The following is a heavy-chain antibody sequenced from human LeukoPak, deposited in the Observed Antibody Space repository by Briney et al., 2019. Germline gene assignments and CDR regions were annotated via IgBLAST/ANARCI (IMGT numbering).Heavy chain of an antibody. CDR1: GFTFDDYA. CDR3: AKDSKPSYSSSWNYFDY. J-gene: IGHJ4*02. V-gene: IGHV3-43D*03. CDR2: ISSNGGST. D-gene: IGHD6-13*01. Sequence: PGGSLRLSCAASGFTFDDYAMHWVRQAPGKGLEWVSLISSNGGSTYYADSVKGRFTISRDISKNSLYLQMNSLRADDTALYYCAKDSKPSYSSSWNYFDYWGQGTLVTVSS.